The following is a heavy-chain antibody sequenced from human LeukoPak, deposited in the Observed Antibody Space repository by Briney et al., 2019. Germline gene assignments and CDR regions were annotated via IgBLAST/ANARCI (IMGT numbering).Heavy chain of an antibody. CDR3: AVLNWNYQTDYFDY. V-gene: IGHV3-30*03. J-gene: IGHJ4*02. CDR1: GFTFTNYG. D-gene: IGHD1-7*01. Sequence: QPGRSLRLSCSASGFTFTNYGMHWVRQAPGKGLEWVAVISYDGITNYYADSVKGRFTVSRDNSENTLYLQMNSLRPDDTAVYYCAVLNWNYQTDYFDYWGQGTLVTVSS. CDR2: ISYDGITN.